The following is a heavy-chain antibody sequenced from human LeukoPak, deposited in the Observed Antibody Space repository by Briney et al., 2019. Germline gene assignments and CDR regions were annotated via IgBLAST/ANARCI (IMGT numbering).Heavy chain of an antibody. D-gene: IGHD3-22*01. CDR3: AKDRLGALDYSDGSGYYRFDY. CDR2: ISYDGSNK. Sequence: PGGSLRLSRAASGFTFSSHAMPGAPQAPGKGLEWGAVISYDGSNKYYADSVQGRFTISRNNSKNTLYLQVNSLRAEDTAVYYCAKDRLGALDYSDGSGYYRFDYWGQGTLVSVSS. V-gene: IGHV3-30*18. CDR1: GFTFSSHA. J-gene: IGHJ4*02.